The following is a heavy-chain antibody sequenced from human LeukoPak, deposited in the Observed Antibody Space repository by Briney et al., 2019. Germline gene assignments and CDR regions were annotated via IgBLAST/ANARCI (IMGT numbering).Heavy chain of an antibody. V-gene: IGHV1-18*01. J-gene: IGHJ6*03. CDR1: GYTFTSYG. CDR3: ARDLSDSRGYYVYSHYYMDV. CDR2: ISVYNGNT. Sequence: GASVKVSCKASGYTFTSYGISWVRQAPGQGLEWMGWISVYNGNTNYAQKLQGRVTMTTDTSTSTAYMELRSLRSDDTAVYYCARDLSDSRGYYVYSHYYMDVWGKGTTVTVSS. D-gene: IGHD3-22*01.